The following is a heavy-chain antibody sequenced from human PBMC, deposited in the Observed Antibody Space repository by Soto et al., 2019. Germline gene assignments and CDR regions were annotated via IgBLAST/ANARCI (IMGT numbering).Heavy chain of an antibody. CDR2: IRSKANSYAT. CDR1: GFTFSGSA. CDR3: TRRLAGSSPTAYYMDV. Sequence: GESLKISCAASGFTFSGSAMHWVRQASGKGLEWVGRIRSKANSYATAYAASVKGRFTISRDDSKNTAYLQMNSLKTEDTAVYYCTRRLAGSSPTAYYMDVWGKGTTVTVSS. V-gene: IGHV3-73*01. J-gene: IGHJ6*03. D-gene: IGHD6-19*01.